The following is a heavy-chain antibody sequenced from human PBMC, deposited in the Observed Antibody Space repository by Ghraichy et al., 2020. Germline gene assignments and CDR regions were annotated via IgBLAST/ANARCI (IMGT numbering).Heavy chain of an antibody. V-gene: IGHV3-7*01. CDR1: GFIFSGYW. CDR2: IKKDGSEK. CDR3: ARDLGSGWYFDY. Sequence: SLNISCAASGFIFSGYWMSWVRQAPGKGPEWVANIKKDGSEKYYVDSVKGRFTISRDNAKNSLYLQMNSLRAEDTAVYYCARDLGSGWYFDYWGQGTLVTVYS. J-gene: IGHJ4*02. D-gene: IGHD6-19*01.